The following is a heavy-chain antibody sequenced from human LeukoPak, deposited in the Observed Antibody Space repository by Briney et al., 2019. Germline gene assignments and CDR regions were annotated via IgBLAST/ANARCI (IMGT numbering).Heavy chain of an antibody. CDR3: ARDGRVAGTGENWFDP. V-gene: IGHV1-46*01. D-gene: IGHD6-19*01. Sequence: ASVKVTCKPSGYTFTSYYMHWVRQAPGQGLEWMGIINPSGGSTSYAQKFQGRVTMTRDTSTSTVYMELSSLRSEDTAVYYCARDGRVAGTGENWFDPWGQGTLVTVSS. CDR2: INPSGGST. J-gene: IGHJ5*02. CDR1: GYTFTSYY.